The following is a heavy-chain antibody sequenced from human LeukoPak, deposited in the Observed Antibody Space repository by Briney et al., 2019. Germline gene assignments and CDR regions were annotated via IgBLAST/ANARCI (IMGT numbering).Heavy chain of an antibody. CDR2: IYHSGST. CDR1: GGSISSGGYS. CDR3: ARVNYGSATKEDY. J-gene: IGHJ4*02. D-gene: IGHD3-10*01. Sequence: SETLSLTCAVSGGSISSGGYSWSWIRQPPGKGLEWIGYIYHSGSTYYNPSLKSRVTISVDTSENQFSLKLSSVTAADTAVYYCARVNYGSATKEDYWGQGTLVTVSS. V-gene: IGHV4-30-2*05.